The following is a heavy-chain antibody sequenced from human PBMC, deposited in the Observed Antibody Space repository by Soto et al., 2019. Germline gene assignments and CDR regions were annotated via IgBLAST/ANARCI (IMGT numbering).Heavy chain of an antibody. CDR2: INHSGST. J-gene: IGHJ3*02. Sequence: XXTLSLPCAVYGGSFSGYYWRWIRQPPGKGLEWIGEINHSGSTNYNPSLKSRVTISVDTSKNQFSLKLSSPTAADTAVYYCRFGELSVDAFDIWGQGTMVTVSS. V-gene: IGHV4-34*01. CDR1: GGSFSGYY. D-gene: IGHD3-16*02. CDR3: RFGELSVDAFDI.